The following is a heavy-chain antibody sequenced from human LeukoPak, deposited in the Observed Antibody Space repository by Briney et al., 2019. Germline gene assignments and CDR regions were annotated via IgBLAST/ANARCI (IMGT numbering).Heavy chain of an antibody. J-gene: IGHJ4*02. D-gene: IGHD3-22*01. CDR3: ARAHTFYDSSGYYRH. CDR1: GGPFSGYY. CDR2: INHSGST. V-gene: IGHV4-34*01. Sequence: PSETLSVTCAVYGGPFSGYYWSWIRQPPGKRLEWIGEINHSGSTNYNPSLKSRVTISVDTSKNQFSLKLSSVTAADTAVYYCARAHTFYDSSGYYRHWGQGTLVTVSS.